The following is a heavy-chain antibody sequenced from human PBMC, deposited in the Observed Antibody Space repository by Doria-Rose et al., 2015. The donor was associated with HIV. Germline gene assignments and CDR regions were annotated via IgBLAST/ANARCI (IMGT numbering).Heavy chain of an antibody. Sequence: QVQLVQSGAEVKKPGASVKVSCKASGYTSTNLDINWLRQATGQGLEWMGWMNPYTGNTGSAEKFQGRLTMTRDTSISTAYMELRSLRSDDTAVYYCARVYSGTYVSPADYWGQGTPVTVSS. CDR3: ARVYSGTYVSPADY. J-gene: IGHJ4*02. V-gene: IGHV1-8*02. D-gene: IGHD3-16*01. CDR1: GYTSTNLD. CDR2: MNPYTGNT.